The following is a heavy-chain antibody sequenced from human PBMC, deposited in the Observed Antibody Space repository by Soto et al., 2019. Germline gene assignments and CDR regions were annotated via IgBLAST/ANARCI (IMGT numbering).Heavy chain of an antibody. V-gene: IGHV3-11*01. D-gene: IGHD6-13*01. CDR2: IDSGDGTT. J-gene: IGHJ4*02. CDR3: VRPYYSSSWFPFDR. CDR1: GFDFGDYY. Sequence: QVLLVEPGGGLVKPGWSLRLSCTGAGFDFGDYYMSWVRQAPGKGLAWFSYIDSGDGTTYYTASVKCRFTISRDNAKTTVYLQMSSLRVEDTALYYCVRPYYSSSWFPFDRWGQGTLVTVSS.